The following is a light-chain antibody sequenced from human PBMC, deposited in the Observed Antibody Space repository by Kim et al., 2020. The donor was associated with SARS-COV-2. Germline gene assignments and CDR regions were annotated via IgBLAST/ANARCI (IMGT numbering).Light chain of an antibody. CDR2: EAF. V-gene: IGKV3-20*01. CDR3: QQYGSSPHS. J-gene: IGKJ2*03. Sequence: RGTASCRASQRVGSSLLAEYQQKPGQAPRRLIYEAFKRVAGIPDGFSGSGSGTDFTITIGRPEPEDFAMYYCQQYGSSPHSFGQGTKLEI. CDR1: QRVGSSL.